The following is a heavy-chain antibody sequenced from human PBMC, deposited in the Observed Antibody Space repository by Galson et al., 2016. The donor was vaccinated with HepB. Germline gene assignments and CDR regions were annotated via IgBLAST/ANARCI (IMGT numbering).Heavy chain of an antibody. Sequence: SLRLSCAASGFTFISYAMHWVRQAPGKGLEWVAVVSYDGRDESYADSVKGRFTISKENSKNTIYLQMNSLRAEDTAIYYCAREGLADGSYFDYWGQGTPVTISS. V-gene: IGHV3-30*14. CDR3: AREGLADGSYFDY. CDR2: VSYDGRDE. CDR1: GFTFISYA. D-gene: IGHD5-24*01. J-gene: IGHJ4*02.